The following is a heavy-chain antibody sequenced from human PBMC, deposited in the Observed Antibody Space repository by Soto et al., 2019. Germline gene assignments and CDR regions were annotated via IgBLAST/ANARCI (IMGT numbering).Heavy chain of an antibody. Sequence: QLHLVQSWAEVKKAGSSVKASCKASGGTVSSYAITWVRQAPGQGLEWMGVFIPIFVSAHYAPKFQGRITITADDSTSTAYMELSGLSTEDTAIYYCASDDSSDTTGFRGYDLWGQGTQVTVSS. D-gene: IGHD3-10*01. CDR1: GGTVSSYA. V-gene: IGHV1-69*01. J-gene: IGHJ4*02. CDR2: FIPIFVSA. CDR3: ASDDSSDTTGFRGYDL.